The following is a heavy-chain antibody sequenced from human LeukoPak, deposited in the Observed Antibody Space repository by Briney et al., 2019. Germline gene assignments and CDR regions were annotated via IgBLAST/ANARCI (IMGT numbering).Heavy chain of an antibody. J-gene: IGHJ4*02. CDR2: ISTSGSTI. D-gene: IGHD2-21*02. CDR1: GFTFSSYS. CDR3: ARAYCGGACFGFFDY. Sequence: GGSLRLSCAASGFTFSSYSMNWVRQAPGKGLEWVSYISTSGSTIYYADSVKGRFTISRDNAKSSLYLQMNSLRAEDTAVYYCARAYCGGACFGFFDYWGQGTLVTVSS. V-gene: IGHV3-48*04.